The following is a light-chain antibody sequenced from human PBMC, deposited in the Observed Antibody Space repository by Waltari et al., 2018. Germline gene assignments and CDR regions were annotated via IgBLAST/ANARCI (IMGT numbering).Light chain of an antibody. CDR3: QVSFHFPLT. V-gene: IGKV1-33*01. CDR1: QDITTY. J-gene: IGKJ4*01. Sequence: DIQMTQSPSSLAASVGDRVTIPCQASQDITTYLNWYQQKPGKAPKLLIYDTSKLETRVPSRFSGSGSGTHFTFTISSLQPEDIATYYCQVSFHFPLTFGGGTKLEIK. CDR2: DTS.